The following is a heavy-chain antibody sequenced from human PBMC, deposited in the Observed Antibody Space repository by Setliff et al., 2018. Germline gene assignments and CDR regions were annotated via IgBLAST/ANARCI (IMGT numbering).Heavy chain of an antibody. V-gene: IGHV4-61*09. D-gene: IGHD5-12*01. CDR2: IYTSWST. CDR1: DDSISSRHYY. CDR3: ARGGTFRYFDY. J-gene: IGHJ4*02. Sequence: KTSETLSLTCTVSDDSISSRHYYWSWIRQPAGKGLEWLGQIYTSWSTNYNPPLKGRVTVSVDTSKNQFSLRLISVTAADTAVYYCARGGTFRYFDYWGQGTPVTVSS.